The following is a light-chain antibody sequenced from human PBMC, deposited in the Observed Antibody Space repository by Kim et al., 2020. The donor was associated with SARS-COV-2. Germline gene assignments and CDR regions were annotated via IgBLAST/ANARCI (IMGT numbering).Light chain of an antibody. CDR3: STHANNNYI. J-gene: IGLJ1*01. CDR1: SGDFGDYGGYTY. V-gene: IGLV2-8*01. Sequence: SVTISCSATSGDFGDYGGYTYVSWYRQHPGKAPKLIIYEVTKRPSGVPNRFSGSKSGNTTSLTVSGLQAEEEADYYCSTHANNNYIFGTGTKVTVL. CDR2: EVT.